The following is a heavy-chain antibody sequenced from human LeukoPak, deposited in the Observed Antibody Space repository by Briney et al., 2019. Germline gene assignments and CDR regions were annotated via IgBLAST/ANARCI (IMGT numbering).Heavy chain of an antibody. Sequence: GGSLRLSCAASGFTFSSYWMSWVRQAPGKGLEWVSYISSSSTIYYADSVKGRFTISRDNAKNSLYLQMNSLRAEDTAVYYCARGYGEIDYWGQGTLVTVSS. D-gene: IGHD3-10*01. J-gene: IGHJ4*02. V-gene: IGHV3-48*01. CDR1: GFTFSSYW. CDR2: ISSSSTI. CDR3: ARGYGEIDY.